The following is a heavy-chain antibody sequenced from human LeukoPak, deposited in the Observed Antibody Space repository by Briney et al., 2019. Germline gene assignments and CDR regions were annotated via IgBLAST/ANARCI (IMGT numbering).Heavy chain of an antibody. V-gene: IGHV3-30*02. J-gene: IGHJ4*02. Sequence: GGSLRLSXAASGFTFRSYGMHWVRQAPGKGLEWVAFIRYDGSNKYYADSVKGRFTISRDNSKNTLYLQMNSLRAEDTAVYYCAKGSRFGELLSDYWGQGTLVTVSS. CDR1: GFTFRSYG. CDR2: IRYDGSNK. CDR3: AKGSRFGELLSDY. D-gene: IGHD3-10*01.